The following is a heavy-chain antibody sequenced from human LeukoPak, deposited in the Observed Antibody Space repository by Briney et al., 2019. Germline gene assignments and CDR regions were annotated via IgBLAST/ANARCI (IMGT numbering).Heavy chain of an antibody. Sequence: PGASVKVSCKASGYTFTSYDINWVRQATGQGLEWMGWMNPNSGNTGYAQKFQGRVTITRNTSISTAYMELSSLRSEDTAVYYCARGRMEWLFDRFDPWGQGTLVTVSS. D-gene: IGHD3-3*01. CDR3: ARGRMEWLFDRFDP. J-gene: IGHJ5*02. CDR1: GYTFTSYD. V-gene: IGHV1-8*03. CDR2: MNPNSGNT.